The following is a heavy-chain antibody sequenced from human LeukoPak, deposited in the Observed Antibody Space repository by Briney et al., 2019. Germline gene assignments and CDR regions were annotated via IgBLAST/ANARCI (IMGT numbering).Heavy chain of an antibody. CDR1: GFPFSDRY. D-gene: IGHD3-9*01. CDR3: VTETGWLFDF. CDR2: ISPNSDNI. J-gene: IGHJ4*02. V-gene: IGHV3-11*04. Sequence: GSLRLSCAATGFPFSDRYMSWIRQAPGKGMEWVAYISPNSDNIHYADSVKGRFTISRDNTKNSLFLQLPSLRADDTAVYYCVTETGWLFDFWGQGTLVTVSS.